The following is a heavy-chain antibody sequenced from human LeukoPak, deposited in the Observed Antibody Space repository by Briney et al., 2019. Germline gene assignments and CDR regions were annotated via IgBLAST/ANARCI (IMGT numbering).Heavy chain of an antibody. CDR3: ARTHPTGYFDY. CDR1: GFTVISNY. V-gene: IGHV3-53*01. CDR2: IHDGGIT. J-gene: IGHJ4*02. Sequence: PGKSLRLSCAASGFTVISNYMSWVRQAPGKGLECVSVIHDGGITYYADSVKGRFTISRDNSKNTVYLQMNSLRARDTAVYYCARTHPTGYFDYWGQGTLVTVSS. D-gene: IGHD1-14*01.